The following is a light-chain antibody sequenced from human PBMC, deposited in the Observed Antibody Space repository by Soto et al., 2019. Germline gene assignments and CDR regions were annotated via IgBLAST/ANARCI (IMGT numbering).Light chain of an antibody. V-gene: IGKV3-20*01. CDR3: QHYYTSYTT. CDR1: QSVTGNY. Sequence: EIVLTQSPGTRSLSPGERATLSCGASQSVTGNYLAWYQQKPGQPPRLLIFGASTRAAGIPDRFSGSGSGTDFTLTISRLEPEDFAVYYCQHYYTSYTTFGQGTKVDIK. J-gene: IGKJ1*01. CDR2: GAS.